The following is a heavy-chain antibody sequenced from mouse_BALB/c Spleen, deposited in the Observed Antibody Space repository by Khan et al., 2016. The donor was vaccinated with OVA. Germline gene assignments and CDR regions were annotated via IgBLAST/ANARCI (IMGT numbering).Heavy chain of an antibody. CDR2: IFPGNSDT. CDR1: GYTFTNYW. J-gene: IGHJ2*01. D-gene: IGHD2-1*01. CDR3: ARNGFGNYEIWDY. Sequence: VQLKESGTVLARPGASVKMSCKSSGYTFTNYWMHWVKQRPGQGLEWIGTIFPGNSDTNYNQKFTGKAKLTAVTSTSTAYMELSSLTNEDSAVXYCARNGFGNYEIWDYWGQGTTLTVSS. V-gene: IGHV1-5*01.